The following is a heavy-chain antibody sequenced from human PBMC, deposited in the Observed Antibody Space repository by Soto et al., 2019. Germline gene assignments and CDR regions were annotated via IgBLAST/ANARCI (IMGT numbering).Heavy chain of an antibody. CDR3: TTDSYITSIIVRFDY. Sequence: GGSLRLSCAASGFTFSNAWINWVRQTPGKGLEWVGRVKSKTDGGTTDFAAPVKGRFAISRDDSKNMVYLEMNSLKTENTAIYYCTTDSYITSIIVRFDYWGHGTLVTVSS. D-gene: IGHD3-22*01. J-gene: IGHJ4*01. CDR2: VKSKTDGGTT. CDR1: GFTFSNAW. V-gene: IGHV3-15*07.